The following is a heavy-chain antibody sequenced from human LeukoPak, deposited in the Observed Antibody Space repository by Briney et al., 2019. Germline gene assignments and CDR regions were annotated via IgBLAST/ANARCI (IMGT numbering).Heavy chain of an antibody. D-gene: IGHD5-18*01. V-gene: IGHV3-23*01. J-gene: IGHJ6*02. CDR3: ARDSGPGYSYGLGYYGMDV. CDR2: ISGSGGST. CDR1: GFTFSSYA. Sequence: GGSLRLSCAASGFTFSSYAMSWVRQAPGKGLEWVSAISGSGGSTYYADSVKGRFTISRDNSKNTLYLQMNSLRVEDTAVYYCARDSGPGYSYGLGYYGMDVWGQGTTVTVSS.